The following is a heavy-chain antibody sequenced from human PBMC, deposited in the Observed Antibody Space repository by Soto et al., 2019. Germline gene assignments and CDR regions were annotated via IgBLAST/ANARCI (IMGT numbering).Heavy chain of an antibody. D-gene: IGHD3-10*01. J-gene: IGHJ5*02. Sequence: SQTLSLTCTVSGGSISSSSYYWGWIRQPPGKGLEWIGSIYYSGSTYYNPSLKSRVTISVDTSKNQFSLKLSSVTAADTAVYYCARKIYSYYYGSGSYGWFDPWGQGTLVTVSS. CDR3: ARKIYSYYYGSGSYGWFDP. CDR1: GGSISSSSYY. V-gene: IGHV4-39*01. CDR2: IYYSGST.